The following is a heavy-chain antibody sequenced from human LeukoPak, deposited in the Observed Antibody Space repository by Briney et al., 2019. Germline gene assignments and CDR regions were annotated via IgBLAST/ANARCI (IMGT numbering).Heavy chain of an antibody. Sequence: GGSLRLSCAASGFTFSSYSMNWVRQAPGKWLEWVSSISSSSSYIYYADSVKGRFTISRDNAKNSLYLQMNSLRAEDTAVYYCARDITGGFDDYWGQGTLVTVSS. CDR1: GFTFSSYS. CDR2: ISSSSSYI. CDR3: ARDITGGFDDY. D-gene: IGHD1-20*01. J-gene: IGHJ4*02. V-gene: IGHV3-21*01.